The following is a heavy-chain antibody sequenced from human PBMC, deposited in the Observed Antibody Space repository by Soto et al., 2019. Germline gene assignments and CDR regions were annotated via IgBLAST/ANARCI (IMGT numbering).Heavy chain of an antibody. CDR3: ARVNYYGSGSYWGWFDP. CDR1: GGSISSATKF. D-gene: IGHD3-10*01. Sequence: QVQLQESGPGLVKPSQTLSLTCTVSGGSISSATKFWSWIRQHPGKGLEWLGYIFYSGNTYYNPALKSRVTISVDTSKNQCSLTLSSVTAADTAVYYCARVNYYGSGSYWGWFDPWGQGTLVTVSS. V-gene: IGHV4-31*03. CDR2: IFYSGNT. J-gene: IGHJ5*02.